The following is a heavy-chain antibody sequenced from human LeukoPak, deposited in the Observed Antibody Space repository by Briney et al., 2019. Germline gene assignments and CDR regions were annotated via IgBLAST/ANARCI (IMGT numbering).Heavy chain of an antibody. CDR3: ARRLTQYDCFDP. CDR2: TYYRPTWYN. Sequence: SQTLSLTCAISGDSVSSNSVTWNWIRQSPSRGLEWLGRTYYRPTWYNDYAVSVRGRITVNPDTSKNQFSLHLNSVTPEDTAVYYCARRLTQYDCFDPWGQGILVTVSS. D-gene: IGHD2-2*01. J-gene: IGHJ5*02. CDR1: GDSVSSNSVT. V-gene: IGHV6-1*01.